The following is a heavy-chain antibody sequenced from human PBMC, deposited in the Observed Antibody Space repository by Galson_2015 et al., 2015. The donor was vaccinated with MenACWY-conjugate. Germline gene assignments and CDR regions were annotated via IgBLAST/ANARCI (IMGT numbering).Heavy chain of an antibody. CDR2: ISISSSYI. J-gene: IGHJ4*02. D-gene: IGHD3-3*01. CDR3: ARDYARLEWLSAYSFDY. Sequence: SLRLSCAASGFIFSSHTMNWVRQAPGKGLEWVSSISISSSYIYYADSVKGRFTTSRDNAKNSLYLQMNSLTAEDTAVYYCARDYARLEWLSAYSFDYWGQGTPVTVS. V-gene: IGHV3-21*01. CDR1: GFIFSSHT.